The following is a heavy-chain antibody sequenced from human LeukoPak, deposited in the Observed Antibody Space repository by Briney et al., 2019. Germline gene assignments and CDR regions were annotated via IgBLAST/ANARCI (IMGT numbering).Heavy chain of an antibody. CDR2: IKQDGSTK. J-gene: IGHJ3*01. CDR3: ARLQYSSSSKGGWFDP. Sequence: GGSLRLSCAASGFPFSGYWMSWVRQAPGKGLEWVANIKQDGSTKYYVDSVKGRFTTSRDNAQDSLYLQMNSLRADDTAVYYCARLQYSSSSKGGWFDPWGQGTMVTVSS. CDR1: GFPFSGYW. V-gene: IGHV3-7*01. D-gene: IGHD6-6*01.